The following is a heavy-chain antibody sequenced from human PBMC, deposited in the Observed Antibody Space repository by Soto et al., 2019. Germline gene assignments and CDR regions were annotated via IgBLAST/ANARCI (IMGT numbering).Heavy chain of an antibody. CDR2: VNSDESST. CDR1: GFTFSNYW. V-gene: IGHV3-74*01. J-gene: IGHJ4*02. D-gene: IGHD2-21*02. CDR3: VCFECGRTAVVTAMEANGY. Sequence: VQLVASGGDLVQPGGSLRLSCAASGFTFSNYWMHWVRQGPGKGLVWVSRVNSDESSTSYADSVKGRFTISRDNAKNTLYLQMSSLRFKDTALYYCVCFECGRTAVVTAMEANGYWGQGTLVTVSS.